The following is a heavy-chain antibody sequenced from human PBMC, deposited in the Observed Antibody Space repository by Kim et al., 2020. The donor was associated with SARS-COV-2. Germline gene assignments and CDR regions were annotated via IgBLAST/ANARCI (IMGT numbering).Heavy chain of an antibody. CDR2: ISSSSSTI. J-gene: IGHJ3*02. CDR1: GFTFSSYS. CDR3: ARDPHYGSGSEGAFDI. D-gene: IGHD3-10*01. V-gene: IGHV3-48*02. Sequence: GGSLRLSCAASGFTFSSYSMNWVRQAPGKGLEWVSYISSSSSTIYYADSVKGRFTISRDNAKNSLYLQMNSLRDEDTAVYYCARDPHYGSGSEGAFDIWGQGTMVTVSS.